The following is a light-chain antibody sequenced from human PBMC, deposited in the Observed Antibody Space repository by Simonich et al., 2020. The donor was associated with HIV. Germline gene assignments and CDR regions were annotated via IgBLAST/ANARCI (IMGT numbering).Light chain of an antibody. Sequence: QSALTQPRSVSGSPGQSVTISCTGTSSDVDCYNYVSWYQQNPGKAPKLMIYDVRKRPSGVSNRFSGSKSGNTASLTISGLQAEDEADYYCSSYTSSNTWVFGGGTRVTLL. V-gene: IGLV2-11*01. CDR2: DVR. J-gene: IGLJ3*02. CDR3: SSYTSSNTWV. CDR1: SSDVDCYNY.